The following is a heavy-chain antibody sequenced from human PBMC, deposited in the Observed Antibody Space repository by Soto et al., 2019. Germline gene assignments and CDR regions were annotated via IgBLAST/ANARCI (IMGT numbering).Heavy chain of an antibody. J-gene: IGHJ4*02. Sequence: QVQLQQWGAGLLKPSETLSLTCAVYGGSFSGYYWSWIRQPPGKGLEWIGEINHSGSTNYNPSLKSRVTISVDTSKNQFSLKLSSVTAADTAVYHCARGKGGIVGAKWGQGTLVTVSS. CDR3: ARGKGGIVGAK. D-gene: IGHD1-26*01. CDR1: GGSFSGYY. CDR2: INHSGST. V-gene: IGHV4-34*01.